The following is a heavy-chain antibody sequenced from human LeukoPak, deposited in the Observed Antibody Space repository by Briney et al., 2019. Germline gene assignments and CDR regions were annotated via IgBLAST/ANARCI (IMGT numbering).Heavy chain of an antibody. J-gene: IGHJ6*02. CDR1: GGSISSYY. V-gene: IGHV4-59*08. CDR3: ARVPGDYGMDV. Sequence: PSETLSLTCTVSGGSISSYYWSWSRQPPGKGLEWIGYIYYSGSTNYNPSLKSRVTISVDTSKNQFSLKLSSVTAADTAVYYCARVPGDYGMDVWGQGTTVTVSS. CDR2: IYYSGST.